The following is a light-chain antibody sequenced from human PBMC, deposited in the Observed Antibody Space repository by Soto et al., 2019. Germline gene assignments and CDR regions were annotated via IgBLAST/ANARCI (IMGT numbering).Light chain of an antibody. CDR1: QLISNW. CDR3: QQYMSYS. Sequence: DIQMTQSPSTLLASVGDRITITVRSSQLISNWLALYPHKPGPAHNLLGHHANTVGTCVPQRYSGSGSGTEFTLTISSLQPDDFATYYCQQYMSYSFGQGTKVDIK. V-gene: IGKV1-5*01. J-gene: IGKJ1*01. CDR2: HAN.